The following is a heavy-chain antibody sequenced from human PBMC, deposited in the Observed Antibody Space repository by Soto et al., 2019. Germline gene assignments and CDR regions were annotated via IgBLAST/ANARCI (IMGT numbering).Heavy chain of an antibody. CDR2: IYYSGST. V-gene: IGHV4-59*01. D-gene: IGHD4-17*01. CDR3: ARSNGDYSEYYFDY. J-gene: IGHJ4*02. CDR1: GGSISSYY. Sequence: NPSETLSLTCTVSGGSISSYYWSWIRQPPGKGLEWIGYIYYSGSTNYNPSLKSRVTISVDTSKNQFSLKLSSVTAADTAVYYCARSNGDYSEYYFDYWGQGTLVTVSS.